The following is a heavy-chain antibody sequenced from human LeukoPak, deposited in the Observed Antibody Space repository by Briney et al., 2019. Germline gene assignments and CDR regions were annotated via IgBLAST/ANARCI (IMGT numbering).Heavy chain of an antibody. D-gene: IGHD6-13*01. CDR1: GGSISSYY. CDR3: ARDQFIAAAGTGAFDI. Sequence: PSETLSLTCTVSGGSISSYYWSWIRQPAGKGLEWIWRIYTSGSTTYNPSLKSRVSMSVDTSKNQISLNLSCVTAADTAVYYCARDQFIAAAGTGAFDIWGQGTMVTVSS. CDR2: IYTSGST. V-gene: IGHV4-4*07. J-gene: IGHJ3*02.